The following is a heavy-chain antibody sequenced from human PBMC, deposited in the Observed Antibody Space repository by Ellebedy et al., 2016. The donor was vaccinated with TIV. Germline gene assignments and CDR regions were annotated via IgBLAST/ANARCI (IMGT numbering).Heavy chain of an antibody. D-gene: IGHD1-26*01. J-gene: IGHJ4*02. Sequence: SETLSLTXAVYGGSFSGYYWSWIRQPPGKGLEWIGEINHSGSTNYNPSLKSRVTISVDTSKNQFSLKLSSVTAADTAVYYCARGRGMGVFGYWGQGTPVTVSS. CDR1: GGSFSGYY. CDR2: INHSGST. V-gene: IGHV4-34*01. CDR3: ARGRGMGVFGY.